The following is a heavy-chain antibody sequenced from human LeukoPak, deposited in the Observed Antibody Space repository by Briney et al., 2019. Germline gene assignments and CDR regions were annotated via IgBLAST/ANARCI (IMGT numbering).Heavy chain of an antibody. D-gene: IGHD4-17*01. CDR2: IYYTGNT. CDR3: ARRDLRSPFDY. V-gene: IGHV4-59*08. Sequence: KASETLSLTCTVSGGSISSYYWNWIRQPPGKGLEWIGYIYYTGNTNYNPSLKSRLTMSVDTSKNQFSLNLSSVTAADTAVYYCARRDLRSPFDYWGQGTLVTVSS. J-gene: IGHJ4*02. CDR1: GGSISSYY.